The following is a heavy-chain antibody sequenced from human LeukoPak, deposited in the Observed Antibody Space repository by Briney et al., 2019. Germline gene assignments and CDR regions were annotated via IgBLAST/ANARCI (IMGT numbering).Heavy chain of an antibody. V-gene: IGHV3-15*01. J-gene: IGHJ4*02. Sequence: GGSLRLSCAASGFSFSSYGMHWVRQAPGKGLEWVGRIKSKTDGGTTDYAAPVKGRFTISRDDSKNTLYLQMNSLKTEDTAVYYCTTVEMYYYDSSGYYYVGGVDYWGQGTLVTVSS. D-gene: IGHD3-22*01. CDR1: GFSFSSYG. CDR2: IKSKTDGGTT. CDR3: TTVEMYYYDSSGYYYVGGVDY.